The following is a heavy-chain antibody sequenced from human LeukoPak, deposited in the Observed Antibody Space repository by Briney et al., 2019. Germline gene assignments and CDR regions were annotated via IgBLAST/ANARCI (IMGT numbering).Heavy chain of an antibody. D-gene: IGHD6-19*01. J-gene: IGHJ6*03. V-gene: IGHV1-3*03. CDR2: INAGNGNT. CDR3: AREDGSGWYGGYYYYYYMDV. CDR1: GYTFTSYA. Sequence: ASVKVSCKASGYTFTSYAIHWVRQAPGQRLEWMGWINAGNGNTKYSQEFQDRVTITRDTSTSTAYMELSSLRSEDMAVYYCAREDGSGWYGGYYYYYYMDVWGKGTTVTVSS.